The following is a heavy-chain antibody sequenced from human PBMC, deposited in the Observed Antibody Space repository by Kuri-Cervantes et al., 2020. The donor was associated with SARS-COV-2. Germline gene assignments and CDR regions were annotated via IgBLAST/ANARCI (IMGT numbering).Heavy chain of an antibody. D-gene: IGHD2-15*01. V-gene: IGHV3-11*01. Sequence: GGSLRLSCAASGFTFSDHYLNWIRQAPGKGLEWLSYISSSGKTIYYADTVKGRFTISRDNAKNSLYLQMNCLRAEDTAVYYCARVGRYCSGGNCYSSPYSFDYWGQGTPVTVSS. J-gene: IGHJ4*02. CDR3: ARVGRYCSGGNCYSSPYSFDY. CDR1: GFTFSDHY. CDR2: ISSSGKTI.